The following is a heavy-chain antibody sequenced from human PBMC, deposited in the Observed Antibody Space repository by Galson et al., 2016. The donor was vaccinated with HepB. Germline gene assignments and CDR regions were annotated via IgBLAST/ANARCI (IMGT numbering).Heavy chain of an antibody. Sequence: SETLSLTCAVSGGSISSSRWWSWVRQPPGKGLEWIGEIFHSGSTTYNTSLKSRVTISSDTSRNHFSLKLRSGTAADTAVYYCARFWSGYLDAFDIWGQGTMVTVSS. CDR2: IFHSGST. CDR3: ARFWSGYLDAFDI. J-gene: IGHJ3*02. D-gene: IGHD3-3*01. V-gene: IGHV4-4*02. CDR1: GGSISSSRW.